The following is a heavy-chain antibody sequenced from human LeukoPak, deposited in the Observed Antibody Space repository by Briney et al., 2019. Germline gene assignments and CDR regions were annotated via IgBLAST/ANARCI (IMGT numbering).Heavy chain of an antibody. CDR2: ISSSSSYI. V-gene: IGHV3-21*01. D-gene: IGHD3-10*01. J-gene: IGHJ4*02. Sequence: GGSLRLSCAASGFTFSSYSMNWVRQAPGKGLEWVSSISSSSSYIYYADSVKGRFTISRDNAKNSLYLQMNSLRAEDTAVYYCARERSFRAAPDYWGQGALVTVSS. CDR1: GFTFSSYS. CDR3: ARERSFRAAPDY.